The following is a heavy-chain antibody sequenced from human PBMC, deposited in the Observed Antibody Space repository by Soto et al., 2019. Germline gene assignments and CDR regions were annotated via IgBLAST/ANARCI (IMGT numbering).Heavy chain of an antibody. J-gene: IGHJ4*02. CDR1: GFTFSDYA. V-gene: IGHV3-30-3*01. D-gene: IGHD3-3*01. Sequence: QVQLVESGGGVVQPGRSLRLSYAASGFTFSDYAMHWVRQAPGKGLEWVAVISYDGSNKFYADSVQGRFTISRDNSKNTLSLQMNSLRGEDTAIYYCARGQGSYYEPASDYWGQGTLVTFSS. CDR3: ARGQGSYYEPASDY. CDR2: ISYDGSNK.